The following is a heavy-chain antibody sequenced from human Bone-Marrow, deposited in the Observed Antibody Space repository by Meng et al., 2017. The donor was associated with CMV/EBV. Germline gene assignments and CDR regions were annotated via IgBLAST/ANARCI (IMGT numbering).Heavy chain of an antibody. Sequence: LSLTCAASGFTFSSYSMNWVRQAPGKGLEWVSSISSSSSYIYYADSVKGRFTISRDNAKNSLYLQMNSLRAEDTAVYYCARSPGASLCAFDIWGQGTMITASS. J-gene: IGHJ3*02. V-gene: IGHV3-21*01. CDR3: ARSPGASLCAFDI. CDR1: GFTFSSYS. D-gene: IGHD1-26*01. CDR2: ISSSSSYI.